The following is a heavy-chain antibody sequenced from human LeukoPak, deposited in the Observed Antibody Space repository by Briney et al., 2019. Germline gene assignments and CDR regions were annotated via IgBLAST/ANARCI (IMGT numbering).Heavy chain of an antibody. Sequence: PGGSLRLSCAAFGLTFSSYGMHWVRQAPGKGLEWVAVVYDDGNNKYYADSVKGRFTISRDNSKNTLYVQMDSLRVEDTAVYYCATGAYYYYDYWGQGTLVTASS. J-gene: IGHJ4*02. CDR2: VYDDGNNK. CDR1: GLTFSSYG. CDR3: ATGAYYYYDY. V-gene: IGHV3-33*01. D-gene: IGHD3-16*01.